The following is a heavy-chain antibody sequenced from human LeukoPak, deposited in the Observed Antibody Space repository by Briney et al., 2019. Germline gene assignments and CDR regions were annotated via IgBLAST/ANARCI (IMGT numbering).Heavy chain of an antibody. CDR1: GYTFTGYY. CDR2: INPNSGGT. Sequence: ASVKVSCKASGYTFTGYYMHWVRQAPGQGLEWMGWINPNSGGTNYAQKFQGRVTMTRDTSISTAYMELSRLRSDDTVVYYCAREIGYCSSTSCFFYAFDIWGQGTMVTVSS. J-gene: IGHJ3*02. D-gene: IGHD2-2*01. CDR3: AREIGYCSSTSCFFYAFDI. V-gene: IGHV1-2*02.